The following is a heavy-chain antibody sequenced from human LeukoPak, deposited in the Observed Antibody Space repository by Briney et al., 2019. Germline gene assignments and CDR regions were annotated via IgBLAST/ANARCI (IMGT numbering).Heavy chain of an antibody. Sequence: ASVKVSCKASGYTFTSYGISWVRQAPGQGLEWMGWISAYNGNTNYAQKLQGRVTMTTDTSTSTAYMELRSLRSEDTAVYYCARGQGYYDSSGYPDYWGQGTLVTVSS. CDR2: ISAYNGNT. D-gene: IGHD3-22*01. J-gene: IGHJ4*02. CDR1: GYTFTSYG. V-gene: IGHV1-18*01. CDR3: ARGQGYYDSSGYPDY.